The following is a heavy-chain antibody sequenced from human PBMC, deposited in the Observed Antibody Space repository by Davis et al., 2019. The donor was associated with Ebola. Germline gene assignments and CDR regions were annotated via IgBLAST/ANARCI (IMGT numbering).Heavy chain of an antibody. CDR1: EGTFNNYA. CDR3: ATVRLLSAAILGRYYGMDV. Sequence: SVKVSCKASEGTFNNYAISWVRRAPGQGLEWMGAIIPISGTANYAQNLQGRVTITADQSTSTAFMQLSSLRSEDTAFYYCATVRLLSAAILGRYYGMDVWGQGTTVTVSS. V-gene: IGHV1-69*13. D-gene: IGHD2-2*02. J-gene: IGHJ6*02. CDR2: IIPISGTA.